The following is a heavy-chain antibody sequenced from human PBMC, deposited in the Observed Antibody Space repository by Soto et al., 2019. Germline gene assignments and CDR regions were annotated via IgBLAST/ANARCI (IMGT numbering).Heavy chain of an antibody. Sequence: QVQLQQWGAGLLKPSETLSLTCAVYGGSFSGYYWSWIRQPPGKGLEWIGEINHSGSTNYNPSLKSRVTISVDTSKNQFSLKLSSVTAADTAVYYCASPIAAANYPPFDYWGQGTLVTVSS. CDR3: ASPIAAANYPPFDY. D-gene: IGHD6-13*01. V-gene: IGHV4-34*01. CDR1: GGSFSGYY. CDR2: INHSGST. J-gene: IGHJ4*02.